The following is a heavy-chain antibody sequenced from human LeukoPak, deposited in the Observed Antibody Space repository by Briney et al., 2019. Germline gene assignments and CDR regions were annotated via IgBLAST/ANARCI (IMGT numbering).Heavy chain of an antibody. Sequence: SETLSLTCTVSGGSISSYYWSWIRQPPGKGLEWIGYIYYSGSTNYNPSLKSRVTISVDTPKNQFSLKLSSVTAADTAVYYCARRRDAFDIWGQGTMVTVSS. V-gene: IGHV4-59*08. CDR1: GGSISSYY. J-gene: IGHJ3*02. CDR3: ARRRDAFDI. CDR2: IYYSGST.